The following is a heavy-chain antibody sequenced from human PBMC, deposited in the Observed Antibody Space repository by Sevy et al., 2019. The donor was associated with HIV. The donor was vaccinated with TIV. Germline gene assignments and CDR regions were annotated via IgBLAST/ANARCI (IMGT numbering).Heavy chain of an antibody. D-gene: IGHD1-26*01. J-gene: IGHJ4*02. V-gene: IGHV4-59*08. CDR2: IYYNRHI. CDR3: AGENAWGRGYS. Sequence: SETQSLTCTVSGGSITSLYWNWIRQPPGKGLEWIANIYYNRHINYNPSLKSRVTLSLDTSKNQFSLRLSSVTAADTAMYYCAGENAWGRGYSWGQGTLVTASS. CDR1: GGSITSLY.